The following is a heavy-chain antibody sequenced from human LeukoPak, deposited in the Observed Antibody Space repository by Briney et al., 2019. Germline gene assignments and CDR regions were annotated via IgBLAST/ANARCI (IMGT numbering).Heavy chain of an antibody. V-gene: IGHV4-34*01. CDR1: GGSFSGYY. D-gene: IGHD2-15*01. CDR3: ARNQNLLPYY. J-gene: IGHJ4*02. CDR2: INHSGST. Sequence: SETLSLTCAVYGGSFSGYYWSWIRQPPGKGLEWIGEINHSGSTNYNPSLKSRVTISVDTSKNQFSLKLSSVTAADTAVYYCARNQNLLPYYWGQGTLVTVSS.